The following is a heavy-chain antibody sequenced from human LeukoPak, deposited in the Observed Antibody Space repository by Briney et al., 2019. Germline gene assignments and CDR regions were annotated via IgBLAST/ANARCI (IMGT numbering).Heavy chain of an antibody. D-gene: IGHD3-3*01. CDR1: GGTIASSSSS. Sequence: SETLSLTCIVTGGTIASSSSSWGWIRQPPGKPPECIGSIYYGGSTYYNSDSSLKSRITISLDSPNNQFSLKLSSVTAADTAVYYCARQLVGVLEWLYYYYMDVWGKGTTVTISS. CDR3: ARQLVGVLEWLYYYYMDV. CDR2: IYYGGST. J-gene: IGHJ6*03. V-gene: IGHV4-39*01.